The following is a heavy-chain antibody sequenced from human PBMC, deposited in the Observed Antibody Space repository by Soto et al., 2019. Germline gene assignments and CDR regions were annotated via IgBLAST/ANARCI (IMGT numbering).Heavy chain of an antibody. CDR3: ARDTTVTTPHKGYYYGMDV. V-gene: IGHV3-48*02. CDR2: ISSSSSTI. Sequence: GVLRLSGAASGFNLRRYSRNWVRQAPGKGLEWVSYISSSSSTIYYADSVKGRFTISRDNAKNSLYLQMNSLRDEDTAVYYCARDTTVTTPHKGYYYGMDVWGQGTTVTVSS. CDR1: GFNLRRYS. J-gene: IGHJ6*02. D-gene: IGHD4-17*01.